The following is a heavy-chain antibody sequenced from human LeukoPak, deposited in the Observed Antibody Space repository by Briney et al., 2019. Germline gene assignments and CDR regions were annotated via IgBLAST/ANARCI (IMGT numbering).Heavy chain of an antibody. CDR2: INPNSGGT. CDR1: GYTFTGYY. CDR3: ARDLLWWSGSWFDP. Sequence: ASVKVSCKASGYTFTGYYIHWVRQAPGQGLEWMGWINPNSGGTNYAQKFQGRVTMTRDTSISTAYMELSRLRSDDTAVYYCARDLLWWSGSWFDPWGQGTLVTVSS. V-gene: IGHV1-2*02. D-gene: IGHD2-21*01. J-gene: IGHJ5*02.